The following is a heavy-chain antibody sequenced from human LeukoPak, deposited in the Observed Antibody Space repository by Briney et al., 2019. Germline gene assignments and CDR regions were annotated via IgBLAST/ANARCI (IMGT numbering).Heavy chain of an antibody. CDR1: GYTFTNNG. CDR2: ISAYNGYT. Sequence: GASVKVSCKASGYTFTNNGINWVRQAPGQGLEWMGWISAYNGYTNYAQKLQGRVTMTTGTSTSTAYMELRSLRSDDTAIYYCARDQRMTTVTTADYWGQGTLVTVSS. CDR3: ARDQRMTTVTTADY. J-gene: IGHJ4*02. D-gene: IGHD4-11*01. V-gene: IGHV1-18*01.